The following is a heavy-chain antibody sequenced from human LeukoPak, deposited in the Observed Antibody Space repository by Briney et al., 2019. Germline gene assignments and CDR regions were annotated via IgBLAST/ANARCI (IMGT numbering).Heavy chain of an antibody. V-gene: IGHV3-49*04. Sequence: KPGGSLRLSCTASGFTFGDYAMSWVRQAPGKGPEWVGFIRRKANGGTTEYAASVKGRFTISRDDSKSIAYLQMNSLRTEDTAVYYCTSGLYYDSWSDLFGYWGQGTLVTVSS. CDR3: TSGLYYDSWSDLFGY. CDR2: IRRKANGGTT. CDR1: GFTFGDYA. J-gene: IGHJ4*02. D-gene: IGHD3-3*01.